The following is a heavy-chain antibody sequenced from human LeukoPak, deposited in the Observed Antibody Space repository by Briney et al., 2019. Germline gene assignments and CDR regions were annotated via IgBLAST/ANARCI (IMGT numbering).Heavy chain of an antibody. J-gene: IGHJ6*03. V-gene: IGHV3-43D*03. D-gene: IGHD3-10*01. CDR3: ARSPPTLTMVRGVIIRYYYYYMDV. CDR1: GFTFDDYA. CDR2: ISWDGGST. Sequence: GGSLRLSCAASGFTFDDYAMHWVRQAPGKGLEWVSLISWDGGSTYYADSVKGRFTISRDNSKNSLHLQMNSLRAEDTALYHCARSPPTLTMVRGVIIRYYYYYMDVWGKGTTVTVSS.